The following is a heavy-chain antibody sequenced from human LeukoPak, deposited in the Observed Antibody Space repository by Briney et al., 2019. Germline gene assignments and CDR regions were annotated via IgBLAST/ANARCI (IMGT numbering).Heavy chain of an antibody. CDR1: GFTFSSYW. V-gene: IGHV3-74*01. CDR2: INSDGAIT. Sequence: GGSLRLSCAASGFTFSSYWMHWVREAPGGGLLWVSRINSDGAITTYADSAKGGCTISRDNTKNTLYLQMSSLSADDTAVYYCARGQATYHDYWGQGTLVSVSS. J-gene: IGHJ4*02. CDR3: ARGQATYHDY.